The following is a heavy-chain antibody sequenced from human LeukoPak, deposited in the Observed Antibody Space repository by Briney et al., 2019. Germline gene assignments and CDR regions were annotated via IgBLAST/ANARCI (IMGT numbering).Heavy chain of an antibody. CDR3: AKASSKVAGTAIGY. CDR2: ISGSGGST. Sequence: QPGASPRLSCAASGFTFSSYAMSWVRQAPGKGLEWVSAISGSGGSTYYADSVKGRFTISRDNSKNTLYLQMNSLRAEDTAVYYCAKASSKVAGTAIGYWGQGTLVTVSS. V-gene: IGHV3-23*01. CDR1: GFTFSSYA. J-gene: IGHJ4*02. D-gene: IGHD6-19*01.